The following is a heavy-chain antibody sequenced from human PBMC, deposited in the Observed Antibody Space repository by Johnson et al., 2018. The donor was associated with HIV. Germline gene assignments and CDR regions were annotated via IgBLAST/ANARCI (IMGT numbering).Heavy chain of an antibody. CDR3: AKAVAGGCDAFDI. D-gene: IGHD6-13*01. Sequence: VQLVESGGGLVKPGGSLRLSCAASGFTFSDYYMSWIRQAPGKGLEWVSYITSTGITVYYADSLKGRFSISRDNSKNTLYLQMNGLRAEDTALYYCAKAVAGGCDAFDIWGQGTMVTVSS. V-gene: IGHV3-11*01. CDR2: ITSTGITV. CDR1: GFTFSDYY. J-gene: IGHJ3*02.